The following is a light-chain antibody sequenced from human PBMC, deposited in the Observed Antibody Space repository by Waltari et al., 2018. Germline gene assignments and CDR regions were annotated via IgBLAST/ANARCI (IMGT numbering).Light chain of an antibody. V-gene: IGKV1-NL1*01. Sequence: DIQLTQSPSSLSASVGDRVTITCRANQDIGDSLAWYQHKAGRAPEVLVYGASKLKSGVPSRFSGSGSGTVYSLSITSLQPEDVVTYYCHHYSTTPPTIGQGTKVEI. CDR3: HHYSTTPPT. CDR1: QDIGDS. J-gene: IGKJ1*01. CDR2: GAS.